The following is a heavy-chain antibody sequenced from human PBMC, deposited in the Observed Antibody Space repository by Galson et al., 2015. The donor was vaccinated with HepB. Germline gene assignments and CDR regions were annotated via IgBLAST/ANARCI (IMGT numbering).Heavy chain of an antibody. D-gene: IGHD6-19*01. CDR2: MKQDGSEK. CDR3: ARDLAVPGIAVAGTHYYYYYGMDV. J-gene: IGHJ6*02. V-gene: IGHV3-7*03. CDR1: GFTFSSYW. Sequence: SLRLSCAASGFTFSSYWMSWVRQAPGKGLEWVANMKQDGSEKYYVDSVKGRFTISRDNAKNSLYLQMNSLRAEDTAVYYCARDLAVPGIAVAGTHYYYYYGMDVWGQGTTVTVSS.